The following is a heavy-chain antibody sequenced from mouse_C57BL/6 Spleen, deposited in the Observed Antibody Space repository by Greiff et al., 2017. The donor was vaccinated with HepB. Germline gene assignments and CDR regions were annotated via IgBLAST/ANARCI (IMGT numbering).Heavy chain of an antibody. CDR2: INPYNGGT. CDR1: GYTFTDYY. D-gene: IGHD2-1*01. V-gene: IGHV1-19*01. J-gene: IGHJ3*01. Sequence: EVQLQQSGPVLVKPGASVKMSCKASGYTFTDYYMNWVKQSHGKSLEWIGVINPYNGGTSYNQKFKGKATLTVDKSSSTAYMELNSLTSEDSAVYYCAPYGNYSWFAYWGQGTLVTVSA. CDR3: APYGNYSWFAY.